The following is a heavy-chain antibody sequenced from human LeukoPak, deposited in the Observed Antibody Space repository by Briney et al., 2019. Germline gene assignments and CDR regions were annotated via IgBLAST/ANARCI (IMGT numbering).Heavy chain of an antibody. CDR2: IYPGDSDT. Sequence: GESLKITCNGSRYSLPSYRHDLARQMRGQGLEWMGIIYPGDSDTRYSPSFQGQVTISADKSISTAYLQWSSLKASDTAMYYCASGSSSWYRSYFDYWGQGTLVTVSS. CDR3: ASGSSSWYRSYFDY. V-gene: IGHV5-51*01. D-gene: IGHD6-13*01. J-gene: IGHJ4*02. CDR1: RYSLPSYR.